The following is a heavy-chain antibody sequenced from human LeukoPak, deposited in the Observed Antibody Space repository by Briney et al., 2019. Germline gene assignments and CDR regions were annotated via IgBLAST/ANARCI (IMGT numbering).Heavy chain of an antibody. CDR1: GFTVSSNY. CDR3: AKDRLVFDY. V-gene: IGHV3-23*01. Sequence: GGSLRLSCAASGFTVSSNYMSWFRQAPGKGLEWVSAISGSGGSTYYADSVKGRFTISRDNSKNTLYLQMNSLRAEDTAVYYCAKDRLVFDYWGQGTLVTVSS. CDR2: ISGSGGST. J-gene: IGHJ4*02.